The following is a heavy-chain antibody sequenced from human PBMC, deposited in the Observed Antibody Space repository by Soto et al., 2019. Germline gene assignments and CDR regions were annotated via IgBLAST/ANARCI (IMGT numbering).Heavy chain of an antibody. Sequence: GGSLRLSCAASGFTFSSYAMHWVRQAPGKGLEWVAVISYDGSNKYYADSVKGRFTISRDNSKNTLYLQMNSLRAKDTAVYYCARTSYYYDSSGYAPDAFDIWGQGTMVTVSS. D-gene: IGHD3-22*01. CDR3: ARTSYYYDSSGYAPDAFDI. J-gene: IGHJ3*02. V-gene: IGHV3-30-3*01. CDR2: ISYDGSNK. CDR1: GFTFSSYA.